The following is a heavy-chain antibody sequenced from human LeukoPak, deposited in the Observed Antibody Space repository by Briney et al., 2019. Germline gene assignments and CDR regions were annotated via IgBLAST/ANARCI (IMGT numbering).Heavy chain of an antibody. CDR1: GFTFSSYA. J-gene: IGHJ3*02. Sequence: GGSLRLSCAASGFTFSSYAMHWVRQAPGKGLEWVAVISYDGSNKYYADSVKGRSTISRDNSKNTLYLQMNSLRAEDTAVYYCARDYYDILTRGSPGAFDIWGQGTMVTVSS. V-gene: IGHV3-30-3*01. CDR3: ARDYYDILTRGSPGAFDI. CDR2: ISYDGSNK. D-gene: IGHD3-9*01.